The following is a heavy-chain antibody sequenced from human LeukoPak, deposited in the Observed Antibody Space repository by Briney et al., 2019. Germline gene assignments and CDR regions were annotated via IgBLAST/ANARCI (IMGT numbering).Heavy chain of an antibody. CDR2: INHSGGT. J-gene: IGHJ6*03. Sequence: PSETLSLTCAVYGGSFSGYYWSWIRQPPGKGLEWIGEINHSGGTNYNPSLKSRVTISVDTSKNQFSLKLSSVTAADTAVYYCAREPRDSNAPHLHYYMDVWGKGTTVTVSS. CDR3: AREPRDSNAPHLHYYMDV. V-gene: IGHV4-34*01. D-gene: IGHD2-15*01. CDR1: GGSFSGYY.